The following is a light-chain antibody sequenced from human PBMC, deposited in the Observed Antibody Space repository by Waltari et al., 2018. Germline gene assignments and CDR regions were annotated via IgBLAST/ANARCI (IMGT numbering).Light chain of an antibody. CDR1: QSLGGS. CDR2: CAS. J-gene: IGKJ3*01. CDR3: QQFDASPFA. V-gene: IGKV3-20*01. Sequence: EIVLTQSPGTLSLSPGERATLSCRASQSLGGSLAWYQHKPGQAPRLLIFCASRRATGIPDRFSGSGSATEFSLTISRLEPEDFAVYYCQQFDASPFAFGPGTRVDIK.